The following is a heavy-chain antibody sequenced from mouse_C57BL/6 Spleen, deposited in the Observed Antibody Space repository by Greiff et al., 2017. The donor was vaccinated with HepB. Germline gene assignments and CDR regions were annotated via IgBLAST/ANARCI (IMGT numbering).Heavy chain of an antibody. CDR1: GYTFTSYT. D-gene: IGHD2-4*01. CDR3: ARWDDYDEGDAMDY. V-gene: IGHV1-4*01. J-gene: IGHJ4*01. CDR2: INPSSGYT. Sequence: QVQLKESGAELARPGASVKMSCKASGYTFTSYTMHWVKQRPGQGLEWIGYINPSSGYTKYNQKFKDKATLTADKSSSTAYMQLSSLTSEDSAVYYCARWDDYDEGDAMDYWGQGTSVTVSS.